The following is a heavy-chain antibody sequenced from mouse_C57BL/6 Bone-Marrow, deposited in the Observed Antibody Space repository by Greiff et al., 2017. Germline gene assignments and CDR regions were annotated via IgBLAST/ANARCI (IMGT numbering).Heavy chain of an antibody. CDR3: ARDYSDY. D-gene: IGHD2-1*01. CDR2: ISDGGSYT. Sequence: EVQLKESGGGLVKPGGSLKLSCAASGFTFSSYAMSWVRQTPEKRLEWVATISDGGSYTYYPDNVKGRFTISRDNAKNNLYLQMSHLKSEDTAMYYCARDYSDYWGQGTSVTVSS. CDR1: GFTFSSYA. V-gene: IGHV5-4*01. J-gene: IGHJ4*01.